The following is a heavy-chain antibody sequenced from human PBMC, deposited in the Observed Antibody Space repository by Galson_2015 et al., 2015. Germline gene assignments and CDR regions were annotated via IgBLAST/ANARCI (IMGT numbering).Heavy chain of an antibody. CDR1: GGSISSSSYY. D-gene: IGHD5-18*01. CDR2: IYYSGST. CDR3: ASLRSWIQLWKRVYYFDY. V-gene: IGHV4-39*01. Sequence: SETLSLTCTVSGGSISSSSYYWGWIRQPPGKGLEWIGSIYYSGSTYYNPSLKSRVTISVDTSKNQFSLKLSSVTAADTAVYYCASLRSWIQLWKRVYYFDYWGQGTLVTVSS. J-gene: IGHJ4*02.